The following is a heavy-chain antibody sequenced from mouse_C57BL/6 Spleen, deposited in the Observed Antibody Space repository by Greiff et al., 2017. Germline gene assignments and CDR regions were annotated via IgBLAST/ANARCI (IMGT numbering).Heavy chain of an antibody. CDR2: IYPGDGDT. Sequence: VQLQQSGPELVKPGASVKISCKASGYAFSSSWMNWVKQRPGKGLEWIGRIYPGDGDTNYNGKFKGKATLTADKSSSTAYMQLSSLTSEDSAVYFCARGVYFDYWGKGTTLTVSS. CDR3: ARGVYFDY. V-gene: IGHV1-82*01. J-gene: IGHJ2*01. CDR1: GYAFSSSW.